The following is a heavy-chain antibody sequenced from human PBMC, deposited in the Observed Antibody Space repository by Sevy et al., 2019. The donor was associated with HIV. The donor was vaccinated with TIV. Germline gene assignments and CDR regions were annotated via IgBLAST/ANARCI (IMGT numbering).Heavy chain of an antibody. Sequence: GESLKISCKGSGYSFTSYWIGWVRQMPGKGLEWMGIIYPGDSDTRYSPSFQCQVTISADKSISTAYLQWSSLKASDTAMYYCARLVHCSGGSCYGKYYFDYWGQGTLVTVSS. J-gene: IGHJ4*02. CDR1: GYSFTSYW. D-gene: IGHD2-15*01. V-gene: IGHV5-51*01. CDR3: ARLVHCSGGSCYGKYYFDY. CDR2: IYPGDSDT.